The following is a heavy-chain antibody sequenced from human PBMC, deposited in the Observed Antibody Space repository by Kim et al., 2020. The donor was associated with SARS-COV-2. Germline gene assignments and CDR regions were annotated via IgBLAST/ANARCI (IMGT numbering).Heavy chain of an antibody. D-gene: IGHD3-10*02. CDR1: GDSVSSNSAA. CDR2: TYYRSKWYN. CDR3: ARVVAATMFDYYYGMDV. Sequence: SQTLSLTCAIPGDSVSSNSAAWNWIRQSPSRGLEWLGRTYYRSKWYNDYAVSVKSRITINPDTSKNQFSLQLNSVTPEDTAVYYCARVVAATMFDYYYGMDVWGQGTTVTGSS. J-gene: IGHJ6*02. V-gene: IGHV6-1*01.